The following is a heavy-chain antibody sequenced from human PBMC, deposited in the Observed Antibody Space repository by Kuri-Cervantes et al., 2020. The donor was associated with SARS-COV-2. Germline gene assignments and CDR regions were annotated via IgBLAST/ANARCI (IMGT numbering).Heavy chain of an antibody. CDR1: GGSISSYY. Sequence: SETLSLTCTVSGGSISSYYWGWIRQPPGKGLEWIGSIYYSGSTYYNPPLKSRVTISVDTSKNQFSLKLSSVTAADTAVYYCARDRLGFWSGYHSDAFDIWGQGTMVTVSS. V-gene: IGHV4-39*07. CDR2: IYYSGST. D-gene: IGHD3-3*01. CDR3: ARDRLGFWSGYHSDAFDI. J-gene: IGHJ3*02.